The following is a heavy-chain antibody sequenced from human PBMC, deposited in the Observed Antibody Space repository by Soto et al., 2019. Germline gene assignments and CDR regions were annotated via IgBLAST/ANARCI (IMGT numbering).Heavy chain of an antibody. J-gene: IGHJ4*02. D-gene: IGHD6-6*01. CDR1: GVTFSSYG. V-gene: IGHV3-30*18. Sequence: GGSQRLSCAASGVTFSSYGMHWFRQTPGKGLEWVAVISYDGSNKYYADSVKGRFTISRDNSKNTLYLQMTSLRAEDTAVYYCAKGPFKSGSSSGNTPEHRFDYWGQGTLVTVSS. CDR2: ISYDGSNK. CDR3: AKGPFKSGSSSGNTPEHRFDY.